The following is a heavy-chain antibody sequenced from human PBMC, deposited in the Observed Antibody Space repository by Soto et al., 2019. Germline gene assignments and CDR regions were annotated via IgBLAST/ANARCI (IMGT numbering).Heavy chain of an antibody. V-gene: IGHV1-69*02. D-gene: IGHD3-10*01. J-gene: IGHJ4*02. CDR3: ARGDSYGSGRPLQAY. CDR2: IIPILGIA. Sequence: SVKVSCKASGGTFSSYTISWVRQAPGQGLEWMGRIIPILGIANYAQKFQGRVTITADKSTSTAYMELSSLRSEDTAVYYCARGDSYGSGRPLQAYWGQGTLVTVSS. CDR1: GGTFSSYT.